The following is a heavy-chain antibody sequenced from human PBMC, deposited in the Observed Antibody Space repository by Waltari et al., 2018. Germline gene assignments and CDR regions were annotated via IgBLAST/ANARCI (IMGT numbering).Heavy chain of an antibody. CDR3: ARDRKAGYYYGMDV. V-gene: IGHV4-59*11. J-gene: IGHJ6*02. CDR1: GGSISSHY. D-gene: IGHD6-19*01. Sequence: QVQLQESGPGLVKPSETLSLTCTVSGGSISSHYWSWIRQPPGKGLEWIGYIYYSGSTNYNPSLKSRVTTSVDTSKNPFSLKLSSVTAADTAVYYCARDRKAGYYYGMDVWGQGTTVTVSS. CDR2: IYYSGST.